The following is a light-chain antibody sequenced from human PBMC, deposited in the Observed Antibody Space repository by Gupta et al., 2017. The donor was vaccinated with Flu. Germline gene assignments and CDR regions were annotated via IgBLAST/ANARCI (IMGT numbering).Light chain of an antibody. V-gene: IGKV3-11*01. CDR3: QQLSNWPQFT. CDR2: YAS. J-gene: IGKJ3*01. Sequence: EIVLTQSPATLSWSPGERATLSCRASQSVSSYLAWYQQKPGQAPRLLIYYASNRATGIPARFSGSGSGTDFTLTISSLEPEDFAVYYCQQLSNWPQFTFGPGTKVDIK. CDR1: QSVSSY.